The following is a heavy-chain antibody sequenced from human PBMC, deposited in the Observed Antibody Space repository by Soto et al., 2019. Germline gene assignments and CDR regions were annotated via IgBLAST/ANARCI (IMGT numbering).Heavy chain of an antibody. CDR3: ARGDRGGSGSPASYYYSGLDV. D-gene: IGHD3-10*01. CDR2: VSAGGDMT. V-gene: IGHV3-23*01. CDR1: GFTFNSYA. Sequence: DVQVLESGGDLVQPGGSLRLSCAASGFTFNSYAMSWVRQAPGKGLEWVSSVSAGGDMTYYSDSVKGRFTISRDNSNNVRCLRMNSLRIEDTALYYCARGDRGGSGSPASYYYSGLDVWGQGTTVTVS. J-gene: IGHJ6*02.